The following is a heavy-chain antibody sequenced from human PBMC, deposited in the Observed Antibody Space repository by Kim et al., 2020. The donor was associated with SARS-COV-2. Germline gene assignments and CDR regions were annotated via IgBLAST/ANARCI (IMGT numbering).Heavy chain of an antibody. D-gene: IGHD3-22*01. CDR2: ISGSGGST. CDR1: GFTFSSYA. CDR3: AKGLYYDSSGYYYRD. J-gene: IGHJ4*02. Sequence: GGSLRLSCAASGFTFSSYAMSWVRQAPGKGLEWVSAISGSGGSTYYADSVKGRFTISRDNSKNTLYLQMNSLRAEDTAVYYCAKGLYYDSSGYYYRDWGQGTLVTVSS. V-gene: IGHV3-23*01.